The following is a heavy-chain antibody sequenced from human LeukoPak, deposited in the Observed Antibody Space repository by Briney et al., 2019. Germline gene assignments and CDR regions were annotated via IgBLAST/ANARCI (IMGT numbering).Heavy chain of an antibody. CDR2: IRGSGDST. D-gene: IGHD2-21*02. Sequence: GGSLRLSCAASGFTFSGYGMSWVRQAPGKGLEWVSAIRGSGDSTFYADSVKGRFSISRDNSKNTLYLQVNGLRTEDTAVYYCAKDRLLNCRGDCYIFDYWGQGTVVTVSS. J-gene: IGHJ4*02. V-gene: IGHV3-23*01. CDR3: AKDRLLNCRGDCYIFDY. CDR1: GFTFSGYG.